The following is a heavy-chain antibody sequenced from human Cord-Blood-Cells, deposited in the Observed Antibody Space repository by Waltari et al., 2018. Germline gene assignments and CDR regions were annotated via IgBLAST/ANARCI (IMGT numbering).Heavy chain of an antibody. J-gene: IGHJ6*02. CDR1: GYSISSGYY. CDR2: IYHSGRT. CDR3: ARQRGSSSYYYYGMDV. Sequence: QVQLQESGPGLVKPSETLSLTCTVSGYSISSGYYWGWIRQPPGKGLEWIGSIYHSGRTYYNPSLKSRVTISGDTSKNQFSLKLSSVTAADTAVYYCARQRGSSSYYYYGMDVWGQGTTVTVSS. D-gene: IGHD6-6*01. V-gene: IGHV4-38-2*02.